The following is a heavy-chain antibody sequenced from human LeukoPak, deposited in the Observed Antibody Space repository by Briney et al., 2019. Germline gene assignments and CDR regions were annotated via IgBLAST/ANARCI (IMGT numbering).Heavy chain of an antibody. CDR2: IYSRGNT. D-gene: IGHD3-22*01. CDR3: ARPYYDSSGYYHDAFDI. CDR1: DDSITIYY. J-gene: IGHJ3*02. V-gene: IGHV4-39*07. Sequence: SETLSLTCTVSDDSITIYYWGWIRQPPGKGLEWLGNIYSRGNTYYKPSLRSRVTISIDTSKNQFSLKLSSVTAADTAVYYCARPYYDSSGYYHDAFDIWGQGTMVTVSS.